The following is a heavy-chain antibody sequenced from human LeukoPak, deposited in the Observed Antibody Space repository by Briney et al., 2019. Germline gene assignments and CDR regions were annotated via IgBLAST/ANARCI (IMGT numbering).Heavy chain of an antibody. D-gene: IGHD4-17*01. V-gene: IGHV4-39*07. Sequence: PSEALSLTCTVSGGSISSSSYYWGWIRQPPGKGLEWIGSIYYSGSTYYNPSLKSRVTISVDTSKNQFSLKLSSVTAADTAVYYCARAPDPYGDYGGGEFDYWGQGTLVTVSS. CDR3: ARAPDPYGDYGGGEFDY. J-gene: IGHJ4*02. CDR1: GGSISSSSYY. CDR2: IYYSGST.